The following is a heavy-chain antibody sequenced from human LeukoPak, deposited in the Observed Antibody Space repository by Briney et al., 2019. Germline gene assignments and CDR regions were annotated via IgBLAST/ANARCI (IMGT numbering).Heavy chain of an antibody. CDR1: GFTFSTYA. CDR3: AKTTTGYSSGRYPGWPVDC. V-gene: IGHV3-23*01. J-gene: IGHJ4*02. CDR2: ISGSGDTA. Sequence: GGSLRLSCAASGFTFSTYAMSWVRQAPGKGLEWVSVISGSGDTAYYADSVKGRFTISRDNSKNTVYLQMNSLSTEDTAVYYCAKTTTGYSSGRYPGWPVDCWGQGTLVTVSS. D-gene: IGHD6-19*01.